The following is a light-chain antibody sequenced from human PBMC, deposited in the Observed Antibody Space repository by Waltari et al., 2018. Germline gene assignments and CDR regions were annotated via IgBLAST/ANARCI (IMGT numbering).Light chain of an antibody. J-gene: IGKJ4*01. V-gene: IGKV2-28*01. CDR1: QSLLQTNGYKY. CDR2: LGS. CDR3: MQALETPPT. Sequence: EIVMTQSPLYLPVTPGEPASISCRSSQSLLQTNGYKYLDWYLQKPGQSPQLLIYLGSNRTSEVPDRFSGSGSDTDFTLKISRVEAEDVGVYYCMQALETPPTFGGGTKVEI.